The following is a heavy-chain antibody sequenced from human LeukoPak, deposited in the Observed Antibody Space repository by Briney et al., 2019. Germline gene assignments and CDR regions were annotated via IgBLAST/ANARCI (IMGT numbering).Heavy chain of an antibody. D-gene: IGHD2-2*01. V-gene: IGHV3-11*04. Sequence: GGSLRLSCAASGFTFSDYYMSWIRQAPGKGLEWVSYISSSGSTIYYADSVKGRFTISRDNAKNSLYLQMNSLRAKDTAVYYCARVIVVPAFDYYYMDVWGKGTTVTVSS. J-gene: IGHJ6*03. CDR3: ARVIVVPAFDYYYMDV. CDR1: GFTFSDYY. CDR2: ISSSGSTI.